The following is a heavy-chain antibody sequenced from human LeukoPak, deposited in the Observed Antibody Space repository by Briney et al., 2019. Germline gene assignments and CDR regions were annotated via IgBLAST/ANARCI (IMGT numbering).Heavy chain of an antibody. Sequence: GGSLRLSCAASGFTFSSYSMNLVRQAPRKGLEWVSSISSSSIYIYYADSVKGRFTISRHNAKKSVHLQMNSLRAEDTAVYYCARGASVVAGSDNAFDIWGQGTMVTVSS. D-gene: IGHD6-19*01. CDR1: GFTFSSYS. CDR2: ISSSSIYI. CDR3: ARGASVVAGSDNAFDI. J-gene: IGHJ3*02. V-gene: IGHV3-21*01.